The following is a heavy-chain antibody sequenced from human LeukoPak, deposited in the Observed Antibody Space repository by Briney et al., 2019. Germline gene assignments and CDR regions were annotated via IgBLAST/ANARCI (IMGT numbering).Heavy chain of an antibody. Sequence: SETLSLTCAVYGGSFSGYYWSWIRQPPGKGLEWIGEINHSGSTNYNPSLKSRVTISVDTSKNQFSLKLSSVTAADTAVYYCARGCCSSTSCFGSTIPFDYWGQGTLVTVSS. J-gene: IGHJ4*02. V-gene: IGHV4-34*01. CDR2: INHSGST. CDR3: ARGCCSSTSCFGSTIPFDY. CDR1: GGSFSGYY. D-gene: IGHD2-2*01.